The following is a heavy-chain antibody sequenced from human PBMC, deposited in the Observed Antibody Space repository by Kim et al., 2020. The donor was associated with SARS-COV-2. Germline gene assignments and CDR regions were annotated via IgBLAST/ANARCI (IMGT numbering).Heavy chain of an antibody. CDR3: ARLQMRRTTSFGAVEKGKWYEP. V-gene: IGHV4-39*01. Sequence: SETLSLTCTVSGGSISSSSNYWGWIRQPPGKGLEWIGSIYYSGSTYYNPSLKSRVTMSVDTSKNQFSLKPSSVTAADTALYYCARLQMRRTTSFGAVEKGKWYEPWGQRTLGTVST. CDR2: IYYSGST. CDR1: GGSISSSSNY. D-gene: IGHD3-3*01. J-gene: IGHJ5*02.